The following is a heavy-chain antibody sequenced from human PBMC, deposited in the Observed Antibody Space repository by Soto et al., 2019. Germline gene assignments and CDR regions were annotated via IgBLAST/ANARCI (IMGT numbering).Heavy chain of an antibody. J-gene: IGHJ6*02. V-gene: IGHV4-39*01. CDR2: IYYSGST. CDR1: GGSISSSSYY. D-gene: IGHD3-3*01. Sequence: PSETLSLTCTVSGGSISSSSYYWGWIRQPPGKGLEWIGSIYYSGSTYYNPSLKSRVTISVDTSKNQFSLKLSSVTAADTAVYYCARHAYYDFWSGYYYYYGMDVWGQGTTVTVSS. CDR3: ARHAYYDFWSGYYYYYGMDV.